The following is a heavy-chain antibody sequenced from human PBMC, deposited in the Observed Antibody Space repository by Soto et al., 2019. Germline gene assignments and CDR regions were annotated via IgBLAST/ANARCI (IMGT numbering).Heavy chain of an antibody. Sequence: ASVKVSCKASGYTFTSYAMHWVRQAPGQRLEWMGWINAGNGNTKYSQKFQGRVTITRDTSASTAYMELSSLRSEDTAVYYCARGSIAAGGRAFDIWGQGTMVTVSS. D-gene: IGHD6-6*01. J-gene: IGHJ3*02. CDR1: GYTFTSYA. V-gene: IGHV1-3*01. CDR3: ARGSIAAGGRAFDI. CDR2: INAGNGNT.